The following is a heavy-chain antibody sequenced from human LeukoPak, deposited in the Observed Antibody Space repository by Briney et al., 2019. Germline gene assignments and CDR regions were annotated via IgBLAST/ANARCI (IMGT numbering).Heavy chain of an antibody. Sequence: ASVKVSCKASGYTFTSYYMHWVRRAPGQGLEWMGIINPSGGSTSYAQKFQGRVTMTRDMSTSTVYMELSSLRSEDTAVYYCARTGYSSSWYRWFDPWGQGTLVTVSS. D-gene: IGHD6-13*01. CDR1: GYTFTSYY. CDR3: ARTGYSSSWYRWFDP. V-gene: IGHV1-46*01. CDR2: INPSGGST. J-gene: IGHJ5*02.